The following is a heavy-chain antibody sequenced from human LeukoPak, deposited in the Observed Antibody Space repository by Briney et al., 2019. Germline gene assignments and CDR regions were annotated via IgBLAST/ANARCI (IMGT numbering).Heavy chain of an antibody. CDR2: IHQDGSEK. CDR1: GFTFSNYW. V-gene: IGHV3-7*03. D-gene: IGHD1-26*01. J-gene: IGHJ6*03. CDR3: AKDVSGGVDYYYMDV. Sequence: PGGSLRLSCAASGFTFSNYWMTWVRQAPGKGLEWVANIHQDGSEKYYVDSVKGRFSISRDNAKNSLYLQMNSLRAEDTALYYCAKDVSGGVDYYYMDVWGKGTTVTISS.